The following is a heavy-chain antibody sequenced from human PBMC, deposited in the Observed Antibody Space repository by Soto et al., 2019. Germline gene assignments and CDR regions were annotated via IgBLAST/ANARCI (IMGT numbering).Heavy chain of an antibody. V-gene: IGHV3-53*02. CDR1: GFNVNSNS. J-gene: IGHJ5*01. CDR3: ARHAWLES. CDR2: IHSDGNT. Sequence: EVQLVETGGGLIQSGGSLRLSCAASGFNVNSNSMNWVRQAPGKGLEWLSVIHSDGNTAYAGSVKGRFTISRDSSENTFYLQMNSLRAEDTAVYYCARHAWLESWGQGTLVTVSS.